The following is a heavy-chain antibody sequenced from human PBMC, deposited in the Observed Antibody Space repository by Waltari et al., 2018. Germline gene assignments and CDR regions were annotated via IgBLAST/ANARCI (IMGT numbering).Heavy chain of an antibody. D-gene: IGHD2-15*01. Sequence: QVQLQQWGSGLLKPSETLSLTCAVYVGSFIGYYWSGIRQPPGTGLEWCGEINHSGSTNYNPSLKSPYTISGETSKNQFSLKVNAVTAADRAADCCARAPKPGVVAVSPVDFCGQGTLVTVSS. J-gene: IGHJ4*02. V-gene: IGHV4-34*02. CDR3: ARAPKPGVVAVSPVDF. CDR1: VGSFIGYY. CDR2: INHSGST.